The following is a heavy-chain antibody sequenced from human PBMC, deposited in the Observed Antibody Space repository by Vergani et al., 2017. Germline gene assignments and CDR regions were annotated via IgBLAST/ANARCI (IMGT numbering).Heavy chain of an antibody. CDR2: ISSSSANI. CDR1: GFTFSSYT. D-gene: IGHD2-2*02. CDR3: ARGQAGYQVLYRAYFDH. J-gene: IGHJ4*02. V-gene: IGHV3-21*01. Sequence: EVQLVESGGGLVKPGGSLRLSCAASGFTFSSYTMTWVRQAPGKGLQWVSSISSSSANIHYADSVKGRFTVSRDSGRNSLYLQMKSLRAEDTAVYYCARGQAGYQVLYRAYFDHWGQGTRVTVSS.